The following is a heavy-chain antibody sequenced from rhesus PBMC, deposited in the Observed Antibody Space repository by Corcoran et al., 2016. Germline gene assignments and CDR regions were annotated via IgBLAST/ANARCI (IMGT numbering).Heavy chain of an antibody. D-gene: IGHD3-28*01. CDR3: ARVYFDSGYYSGVRFDV. CDR1: GGSISSNY. CDR2: IDGSGGRN. J-gene: IGHJ5-1*01. Sequence: QVQLQESGPAVVKPSETLSLTCAVSGGSISSNYWNWIRQPPGKGLAGIGRIDGSGGRNNYNPPLTSRVTISTDTSKNQFSLKLSSVTAADTAVYYCARVYFDSGYYSGVRFDVWGPGVLVTVSS. V-gene: IGHV4-147*01.